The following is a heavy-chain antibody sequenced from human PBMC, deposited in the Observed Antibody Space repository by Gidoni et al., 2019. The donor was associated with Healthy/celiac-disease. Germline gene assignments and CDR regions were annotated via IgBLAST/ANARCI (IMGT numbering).Heavy chain of an antibody. D-gene: IGHD2-15*01. CDR3: ARAFCSGGSCPDY. CDR2: IRSSGSTI. Sequence: QVQLVESGGGVVKPGGSLRLSCAASASTFSDYYMIWIRQAPGKGLEWVSYIRSSGSTIIYADAVKGRFTISRDNAKNSLYLQMNSLRDEDTAVYYCARAFCSGGSCPDYWGQGTLVTVSS. CDR1: ASTFSDYY. V-gene: IGHV3-11*01. J-gene: IGHJ4*02.